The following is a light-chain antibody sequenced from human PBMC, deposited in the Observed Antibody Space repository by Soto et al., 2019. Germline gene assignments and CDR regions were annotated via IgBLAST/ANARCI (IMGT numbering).Light chain of an antibody. Sequence: DIQMTQSPASLSSYLVDRVTITCRASQGVSSWLAWYQQKPGKAPNLLIYTASSLQSGVPSRFSGSGSGTDFTLTINGLQPEDFATYYCQQAASFPITFGQGTRLEI. V-gene: IGKV1-12*01. CDR2: TAS. CDR3: QQAASFPIT. CDR1: QGVSSW. J-gene: IGKJ5*01.